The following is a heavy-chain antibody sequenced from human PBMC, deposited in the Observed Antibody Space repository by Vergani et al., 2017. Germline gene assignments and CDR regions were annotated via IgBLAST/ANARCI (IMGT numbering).Heavy chain of an antibody. J-gene: IGHJ6*02. V-gene: IGHV1-18*04. CDR1: GYTFTSYG. D-gene: IGHD2-15*01. CDR3: ASFVVVVAATKYYYYGMDV. Sequence: QVQLVQSGAEVKKPGASVKVSCKASGYTFTSYGISWVRQAPGQGLEWMGWISAYNGNTNYAQKLQGRVTMTTDTSTSTAYMELRSLRSDDTAVYCCASFVVVVAATKYYYYGMDVWGQGTTVTVSS. CDR2: ISAYNGNT.